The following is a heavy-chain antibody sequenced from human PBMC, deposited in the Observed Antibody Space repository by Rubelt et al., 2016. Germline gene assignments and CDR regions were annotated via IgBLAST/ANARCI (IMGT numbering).Heavy chain of an antibody. Sequence: QVQLQESGPGLVKPSETLSLTCTVSGGSISSYYWSWIRQPPGKGLEWIGYIYYSGSTNYNPSLKSRVTISVDTSKNQFSLKLSSVTAADTAVYYCARHYRVYAFDIWGQGTTVTVSS. CDR3: ARHYRVYAFDI. V-gene: IGHV4-59*08. J-gene: IGHJ3*02. CDR1: GGSISSYY. CDR2: IYYSGST.